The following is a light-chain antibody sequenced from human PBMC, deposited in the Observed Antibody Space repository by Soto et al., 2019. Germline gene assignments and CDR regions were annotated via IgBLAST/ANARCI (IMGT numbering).Light chain of an antibody. CDR3: QQGFSYPWT. Sequence: DIQMTQSPSSLSASVGDRVTITCRASQTLSTLLNWYQKRPGKAPRLLIYGASTLQSGVPSRFNGSGSGTEFTLTIGSLQREDFAIYSCQQGFSYPWTFGQGTKVEIK. V-gene: IGKV1-39*01. CDR2: GAS. J-gene: IGKJ1*01. CDR1: QTLSTL.